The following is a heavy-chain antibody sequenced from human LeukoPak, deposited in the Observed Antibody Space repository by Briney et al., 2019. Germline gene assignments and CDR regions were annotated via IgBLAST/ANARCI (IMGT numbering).Heavy chain of an antibody. Sequence: GGSLRLSCAASGFSFSDFYTSWIRQAPGMGLEWISYIGTRSNPIYYADSVKGRFTISRDNVKNSLYLQMDSLRVEDTAVYYCTRVDPIAVAGDDYWGQGTQVAVSS. CDR3: TRVDPIAVAGDDY. V-gene: IGHV3-11*04. CDR1: GFSFSDFY. D-gene: IGHD6-19*01. J-gene: IGHJ4*02. CDR2: IGTRSNPI.